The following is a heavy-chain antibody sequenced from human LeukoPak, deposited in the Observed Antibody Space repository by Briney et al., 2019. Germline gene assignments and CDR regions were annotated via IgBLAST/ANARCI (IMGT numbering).Heavy chain of an antibody. CDR3: AKDGAVVVVPAATLAEYFQH. CDR1: GFTFSSYA. J-gene: IGHJ1*01. V-gene: IGHV3-23*01. CDR2: ISGSGGST. D-gene: IGHD2-2*01. Sequence: PGGSLRLSCAASGFTFSSYAMSWVRQAPGKGLEWVSAISGSGGSTYYADSVKGRFTISRDNSKNTLYLQMNSLGAEDTAVYYCAKDGAVVVVPAATLAEYFQHWGQGTLVTVSS.